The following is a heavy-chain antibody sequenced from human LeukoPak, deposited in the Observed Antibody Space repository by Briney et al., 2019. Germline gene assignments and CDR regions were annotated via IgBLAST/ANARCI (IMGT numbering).Heavy chain of an antibody. CDR3: ARAGITIFGVVIRPRPFDY. CDR1: GFTFSSYW. Sequence: PGGSLRLSCAASGFTFSSYWMSWVRQAPGKGLEWVANIKQDGSEKYYVDSVKGRFTISRDNAKNSLYLQMNSLRAEDTAVYYCARAGITIFGVVIRPRPFDYWGQGTLVTVSS. J-gene: IGHJ4*02. V-gene: IGHV3-7*01. D-gene: IGHD3-3*01. CDR2: IKQDGSEK.